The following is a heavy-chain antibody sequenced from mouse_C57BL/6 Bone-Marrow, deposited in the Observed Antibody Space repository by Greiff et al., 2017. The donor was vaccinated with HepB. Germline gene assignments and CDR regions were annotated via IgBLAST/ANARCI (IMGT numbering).Heavy chain of an antibody. V-gene: IGHV3-5*01. CDR3: AREAYGNNCHWYFDD. CDR2: IYYSGTI. Sequence: VQLKESGPGLVKPSQTVFLTCTVTGISITTGNYRWSWIRQVPGNKLDWIEYIYYSGTITYNQFLTSRTTITRDTPKNQFFLEMNSLTAEDTATYCCAREAYGNNCHWYFDDWGTGTTVTVSS. J-gene: IGHJ1*03. D-gene: IGHD1-1*01. CDR1: GISITTGNYR.